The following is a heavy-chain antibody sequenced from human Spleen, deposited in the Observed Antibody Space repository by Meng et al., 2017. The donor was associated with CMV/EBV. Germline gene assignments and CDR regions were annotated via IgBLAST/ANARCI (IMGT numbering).Heavy chain of an antibody. CDR2: ISGSGGNT. J-gene: IGHJ3*02. D-gene: IGHD6-19*01. Sequence: GESLKISCSASGFTFNSHAMSWVRQAPGKGLEWVSAISGSGGNTYYADSVKGRFTISRDNSKNTLYLQMNSLRAEDTAAYYCAKDRSGWVDDAFDIWGQGTMVTVSS. V-gene: IGHV3-23*01. CDR3: AKDRSGWVDDAFDI. CDR1: GFTFNSHA.